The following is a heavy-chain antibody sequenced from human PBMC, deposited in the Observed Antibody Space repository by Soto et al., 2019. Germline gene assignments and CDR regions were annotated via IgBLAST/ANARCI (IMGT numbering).Heavy chain of an antibody. J-gene: IGHJ4*02. V-gene: IGHV3-66*01. Sequence: EVQLVESGGGLVQPGGSLRLSCAASGFTVSSNYMSWVRQAPGKGLEWVSVIYSGGSTYYADPVKGRFTISRDNSKNTLYLQMNSLRAEDTAVYYCARFIAAGRHFDYWGQGTLVTVSS. CDR3: ARFIAAGRHFDY. CDR1: GFTVSSNY. D-gene: IGHD6-13*01. CDR2: IYSGGST.